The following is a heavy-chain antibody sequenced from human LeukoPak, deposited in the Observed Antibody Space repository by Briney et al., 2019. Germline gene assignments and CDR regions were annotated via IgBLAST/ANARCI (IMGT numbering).Heavy chain of an antibody. J-gene: IGHJ4*02. CDR1: GYIFTGYY. CDR3: ARVAITVAGRLDQRLGMRYYFDY. Sequence: GASVKVSCKASGYIFTGYYMHWVRQAPGQGLEWMGWINPKSGGTNYAQKFQGRVTMTRDTSISTAYMELYRLKSDDTAVYYCARVAITVAGRLDQRLGMRYYFDYWGQGTLVTVSS. V-gene: IGHV1-2*02. CDR2: INPKSGGT. D-gene: IGHD6-19*01.